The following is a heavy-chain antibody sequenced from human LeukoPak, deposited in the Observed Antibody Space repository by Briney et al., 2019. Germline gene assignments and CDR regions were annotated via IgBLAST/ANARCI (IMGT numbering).Heavy chain of an antibody. D-gene: IGHD3-9*01. CDR3: ANWHYDILTGYFNPSDD. J-gene: IGHJ4*02. CDR2: IYYTGST. CDR1: GGSISSSNW. V-gene: IGHV4-4*02. Sequence: SETLSLTCAVSGGSISSSNWWSWVRQPPGKGLEWIGTIYYTGSTYYNPSLKSRVTISADTSKNQFSLKLSSVTAADTAVYHCANWHYDILTGYFNPSDDWGQGTLVTVSS.